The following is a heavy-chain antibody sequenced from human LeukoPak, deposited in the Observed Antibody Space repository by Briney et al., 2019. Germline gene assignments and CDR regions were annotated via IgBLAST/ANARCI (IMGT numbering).Heavy chain of an antibody. CDR2: ISRNSGSI. Sequence: GGSLSLSCAVSGFTFADYAMHLVRQAPGKGLEWVSGISRNSGSIGYADSVKVRFTISRDNAKLCLYLHMNSLRDEDAALYYCAKATMVRGVISDWFDPWGQGTLVTVSS. CDR3: AKATMVRGVISDWFDP. D-gene: IGHD3-10*01. V-gene: IGHV3-9*01. J-gene: IGHJ5*02. CDR1: GFTFADYA.